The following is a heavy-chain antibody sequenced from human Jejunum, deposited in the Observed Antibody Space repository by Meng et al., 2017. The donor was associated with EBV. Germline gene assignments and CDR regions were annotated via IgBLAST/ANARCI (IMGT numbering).Heavy chain of an antibody. V-gene: IGHV7-4-1*02. D-gene: IGHD3-22*01. CDR1: GYTFTGYA. J-gene: IGHJ4*02. CDR3: ARSYYYESSGYYAGDFDY. CDR2: INTNTGNP. Sequence: QVQLVQSGSELKKSGXSVKVACKAVGYTFTGYAMNWVRQAPGQGLEWMGWINTNTGNPTYAQGFRGPFVFSLDTSVNTAYLQISSVKAEDTAVYYCARSYYYESSGYYAGDFDYWGQGTLVTVSS.